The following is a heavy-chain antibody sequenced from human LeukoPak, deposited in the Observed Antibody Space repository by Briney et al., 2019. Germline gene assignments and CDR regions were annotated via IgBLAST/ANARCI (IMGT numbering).Heavy chain of an antibody. J-gene: IGHJ4*02. CDR1: GYTFTSYY. V-gene: IGHV1-46*03. CDR2: INPSGGST. CDR3: AICSGGSCYSRGGVDY. D-gene: IGHD2-15*01. Sequence: ASVKVSCKASGYTFTSYYMHWVRQAPGQGLEWMGIINPSGGSTSYAQKFQGRVTMTRDTSTSTVYVELSSLRSEDTAVYYCAICSGGSCYSRGGVDYWGQGTLVTVSS.